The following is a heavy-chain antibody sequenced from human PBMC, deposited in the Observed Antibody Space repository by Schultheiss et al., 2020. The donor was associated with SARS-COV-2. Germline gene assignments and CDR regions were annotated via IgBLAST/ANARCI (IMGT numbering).Heavy chain of an antibody. CDR1: GFTFSSYA. J-gene: IGHJ4*02. D-gene: IGHD4-11*01. CDR2: ISSNGCST. V-gene: IGHV3-64D*06. Sequence: GESLKISCAASGFTFSSYAMHWVRQAPGKGLEYVSAISSNGCSTYYADSVKGRFTISRDNSKNTLYLQMSSLRAEDTAVYYCVKDDYSNYVEGYWGQGTLVTVSS. CDR3: VKDDYSNYVEGY.